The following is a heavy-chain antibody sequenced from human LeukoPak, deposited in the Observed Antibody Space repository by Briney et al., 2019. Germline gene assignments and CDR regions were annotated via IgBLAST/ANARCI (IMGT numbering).Heavy chain of an antibody. V-gene: IGHV3-53*01. CDR1: GFTVRSDD. CDR2: LDSGGSP. D-gene: IGHD6-13*01. CDR3: ARAAAGRAYYHYGMDV. Sequence: GGSLRLSCAAFGFTVRSDDMNWVRQAPGKGLEWVSILDSGGSPSYADSVKGRFTISRDNSKNTLDLQMNSLRAEDTAVYYCARAAAGRAYYHYGMDVWGQGTTVTVSS. J-gene: IGHJ6*02.